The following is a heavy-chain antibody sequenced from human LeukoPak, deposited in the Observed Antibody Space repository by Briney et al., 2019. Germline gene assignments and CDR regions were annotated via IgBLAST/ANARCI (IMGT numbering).Heavy chain of an antibody. V-gene: IGHV4-34*01. D-gene: IGHD2/OR15-2a*01. J-gene: IGHJ6*03. CDR2: LNHIGSA. CDR3: ARGAVGRPFFVASYYYMDV. Sequence: SETLSLTCGVYGGSFSGYYWTWIRQPPGKGLEWIGELNHIGSATYNPSLRSRVSISLDTPKNQFSLKVNSVTAADTAVYYCARGAVGRPFFVASYYYMDVWGTGTTVTVSS. CDR1: GGSFSGYY.